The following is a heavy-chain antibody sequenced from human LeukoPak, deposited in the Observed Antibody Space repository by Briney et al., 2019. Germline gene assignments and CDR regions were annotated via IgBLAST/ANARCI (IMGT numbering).Heavy chain of an antibody. Sequence: SETLSLTCAVYGGSFTTYYWSWIRQSPGKGLEWIGEVNHSGSTKCNPSLKSRITISVDTSKYQFSVKLNSVTAADTAVYYCARQGSESRIFDYWGQGTLVTVSS. J-gene: IGHJ4*02. CDR1: GGSFTTYY. CDR2: VNHSGST. D-gene: IGHD3-10*01. V-gene: IGHV4-34*01. CDR3: ARQGSESRIFDY.